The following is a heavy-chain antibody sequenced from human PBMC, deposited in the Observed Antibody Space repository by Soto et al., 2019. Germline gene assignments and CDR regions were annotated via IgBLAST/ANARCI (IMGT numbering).Heavy chain of an antibody. J-gene: IGHJ4*02. CDR3: ARGSSYHTSGHRYYYFDY. D-gene: IGHD3-22*01. Sequence: GGSLRLSCAASGFTFNDFGIHWVRQAPGKGLEWVAVIWSDGTTEYYADSVKGRFTVSRDKFENMVYLQMNSLRAEDTAIYYYARGSSYHTSGHRYYYFDYWGQGALVTVSS. CDR2: IWSDGTTE. V-gene: IGHV3-33*01. CDR1: GFTFNDFG.